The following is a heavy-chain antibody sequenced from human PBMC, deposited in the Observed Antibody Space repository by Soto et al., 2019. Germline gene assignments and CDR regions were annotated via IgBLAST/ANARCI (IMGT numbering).Heavy chain of an antibody. CDR3: ARVGDEYSSSGDPNYGMDV. Sequence: ASETLSLTCAVYGGSFSGYYWSWIRQPPGKGLEWIGEINHSGSTNYNPSLKSRVTISVDTSKNQFSLKLSSVTAADTAVYYCARVGDEYSSSGDPNYGMDVWGQGTTVTVSS. D-gene: IGHD6-6*01. V-gene: IGHV4-34*01. CDR2: INHSGST. CDR1: GGSFSGYY. J-gene: IGHJ6*02.